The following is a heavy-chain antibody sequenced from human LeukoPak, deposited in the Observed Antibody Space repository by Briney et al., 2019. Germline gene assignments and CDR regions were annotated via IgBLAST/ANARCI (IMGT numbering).Heavy chain of an antibody. CDR3: ARDSFPTYYYDSSGYQGYFDY. V-gene: IGHV3-21*01. CDR2: ISSSSSYI. Sequence: GGSLRLSCAASGFTFSSYAMSWVRQAPGKGLEWVSSISSSSSYIYYADSVKGRFTISRDNAKNSLYLQMNSLRAEDTAVYYCARDSFPTYYYDSSGYQGYFDYWGQGTLVTVSS. D-gene: IGHD3-22*01. J-gene: IGHJ4*02. CDR1: GFTFSSYA.